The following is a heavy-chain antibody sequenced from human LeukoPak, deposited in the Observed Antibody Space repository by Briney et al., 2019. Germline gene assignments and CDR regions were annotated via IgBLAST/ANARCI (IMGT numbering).Heavy chain of an antibody. CDR2: IHFSGGT. CDR3: ARRVQMSSASATSNTWLDP. V-gene: IGHV4-59*01. Sequence: SETLSLTCTVSGDSISNYYWNWIRQPPGKGLEWIGHIHFSGGTNYNPSLNSRVTISVASTKNQFSLRLISVTAADTAVYYCARRVQMSSASATSNTWLDPWGQGTLVSVSS. J-gene: IGHJ5*02. CDR1: GDSISNYY. D-gene: IGHD3-10*01.